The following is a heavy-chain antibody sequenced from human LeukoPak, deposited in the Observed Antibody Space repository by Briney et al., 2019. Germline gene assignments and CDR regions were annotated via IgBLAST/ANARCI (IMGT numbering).Heavy chain of an antibody. CDR3: ARHSVKVAPGRFDL. D-gene: IGHD2-15*01. V-gene: IGHV4-59*08. CDR1: GDSISTYY. Sequence: SGTLSLTCAVSGDSISTYYWTWIRQPPGKGLEWIGYIYYSGSTNYNPSLKSRVTISVDTSKNQFSLKLNSVTAADTAVYYCARHSVKVAPGRFDLWGQGTLVTVSS. J-gene: IGHJ5*02. CDR2: IYYSGST.